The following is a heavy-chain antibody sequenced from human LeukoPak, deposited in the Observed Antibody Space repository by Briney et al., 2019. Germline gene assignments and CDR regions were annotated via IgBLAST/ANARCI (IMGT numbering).Heavy chain of an antibody. V-gene: IGHV1-69*13. CDR2: IIPIFGTA. CDR3: ARGRPDQQLDAFDI. CDR1: GGTFISYA. Sequence: GASVKVSCKASGGTFISYAISWVRQAPGQGLEWMGGIIPIFGTANYAQKFQGRVTITADESTSTAYMELSSLRSEDTAVYYCARGRPDQQLDAFDIWGQGTMVTVSS. J-gene: IGHJ3*02. D-gene: IGHD6-13*01.